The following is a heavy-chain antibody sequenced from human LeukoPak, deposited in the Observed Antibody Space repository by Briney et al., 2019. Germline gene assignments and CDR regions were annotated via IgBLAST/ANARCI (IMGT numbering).Heavy chain of an antibody. D-gene: IGHD3-10*01. CDR3: ARSRSSSPYDNNLNF. CDR1: GFTFNSYT. CDR2: ISSSGNYI. Sequence: PGGSLRLSCAASGFTFNSYTMSWVREAPGKGLEWVSSISSSGNYIYHADSVKGRFTISRDDAQNSVYLQMNRLKDEDTAVYYCARSRSSSPYDNNLNFWGQGTLVIVS. J-gene: IGHJ4*02. V-gene: IGHV3-21*01.